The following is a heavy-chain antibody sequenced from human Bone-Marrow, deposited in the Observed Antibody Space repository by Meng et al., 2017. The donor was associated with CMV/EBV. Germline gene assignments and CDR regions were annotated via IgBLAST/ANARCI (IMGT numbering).Heavy chain of an antibody. V-gene: IGHV4-39*01. CDR3: ARGYYYDSSGYPLDY. CDR2: IYYSGST. CDR1: GSISSSSYY. Sequence: GSISSSSYYWGWIRQPPGKGLEWIGSIYYSGSTYYNPSLKSRVTISVDTSKNQFSLKLSSVTAADTAVYYCARGYYYDSSGYPLDYWGQGTLVTVSS. D-gene: IGHD3-22*01. J-gene: IGHJ4*02.